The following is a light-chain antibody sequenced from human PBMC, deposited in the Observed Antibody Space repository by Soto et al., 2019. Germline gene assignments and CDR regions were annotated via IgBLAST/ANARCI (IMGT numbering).Light chain of an antibody. CDR2: GAS. CDR1: QSVSSSY. V-gene: IGKV3-20*01. Sequence: EIVLTQSPGTLSLSPGERATLSCRASQSVSSSYLAWYQQKPGQAPRLLIYGASSRATGIPDRFSGSGSGTDFTLSISSLQPDDSATYYCQQYNSYSWTFGQGTKVDIK. J-gene: IGKJ1*01. CDR3: QQYNSYSWT.